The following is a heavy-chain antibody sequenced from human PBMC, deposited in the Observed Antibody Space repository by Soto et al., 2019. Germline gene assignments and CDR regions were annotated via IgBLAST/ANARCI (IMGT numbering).Heavy chain of an antibody. J-gene: IGHJ6*02. V-gene: IGHV1-3*01. CDR3: ATRSDSSSIQGYYYGMDV. Sequence: ASVKVSCKASGYTFTSYGIHWVRQAPGQRLEWTGWINAGNGNTKYSEKFQGRVTITRDTSASTAYLELSSLRSEDTAMYYCATRSDSSSIQGYYYGMDVWGQGTTVTVSS. CDR2: INAGNGNT. D-gene: IGHD6-6*01. CDR1: GYTFTSYG.